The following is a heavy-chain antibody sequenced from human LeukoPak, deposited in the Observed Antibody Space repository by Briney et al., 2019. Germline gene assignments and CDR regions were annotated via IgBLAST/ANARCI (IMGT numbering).Heavy chain of an antibody. CDR1: GFTFSNAW. CDR2: IKSKTDGGTT. V-gene: IGHV3-15*01. J-gene: IGHJ4*02. D-gene: IGHD2-21*01. CDR3: ATSSRPILMTDY. Sequence: GGSLRLSCAASGFTFSNAWMTWVRQAPGKGLEWVGRIKSKTDGGTTDYAAAVKGRFTISRDDSKNTLYLQMNSLKSEDTAVYYCATSSRPILMTDYWGQGTLVTVSS.